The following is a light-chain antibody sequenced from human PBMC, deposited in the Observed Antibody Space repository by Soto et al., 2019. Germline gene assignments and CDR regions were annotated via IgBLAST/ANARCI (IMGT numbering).Light chain of an antibody. Sequence: DIQMTQSPSSLSAFVGDSVTVTCRASQPIGTSLHWYQQKAGNAPKVLISAATKLQSGVPSRFSGSGSGTDFTLTISNLQPEDSATYYCQQGYNTFWTFGRGTKVDIK. CDR1: QPIGTS. CDR2: AAT. CDR3: QQGYNTFWT. V-gene: IGKV1-39*01. J-gene: IGKJ1*01.